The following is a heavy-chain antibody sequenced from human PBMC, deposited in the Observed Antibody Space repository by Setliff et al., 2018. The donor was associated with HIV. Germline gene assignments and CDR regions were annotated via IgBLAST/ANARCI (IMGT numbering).Heavy chain of an antibody. V-gene: IGHV3-33*06. CDR1: GFTFSSYG. D-gene: IGHD2-2*01. CDR2: IWYDGSNK. J-gene: IGHJ6*03. CDR3: AKGYLVPGAPTRYYYMDV. Sequence: PGGSLRHSCAASGFTFSSYGMHWVRQAPGKGLEWLGVIWYDGSNKYYADSVKGRFTISRDNAKNTLYLQMNSLRAEDTAVYYCAKGYLVPGAPTRYYYMDVWGKGTTVTVSS.